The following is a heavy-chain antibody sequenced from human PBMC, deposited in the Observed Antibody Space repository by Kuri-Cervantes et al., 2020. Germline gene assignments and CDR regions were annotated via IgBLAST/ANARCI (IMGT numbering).Heavy chain of an antibody. V-gene: IGHV3-7*04. Sequence: GASLKISCAASGFSFSTYWMSWERQAPGKGLEWVANIKQDGRAKYYVDSVKGRFTISRDNAKNSLFLQMNSLRVEVTAVYYCARLSSGVDYWGQGTLVTVSS. CDR2: IKQDGRAK. D-gene: IGHD6-19*01. CDR1: GFSFSTYW. CDR3: ARLSSGVDY. J-gene: IGHJ4*02.